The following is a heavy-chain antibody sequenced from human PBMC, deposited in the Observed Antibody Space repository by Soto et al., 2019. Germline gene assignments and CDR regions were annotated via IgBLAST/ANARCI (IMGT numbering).Heavy chain of an antibody. D-gene: IGHD3-3*01. CDR2: IVVGSGNT. V-gene: IGHV1-58*02. CDR3: ARRTIFGVVVGGFDP. J-gene: IGHJ5*02. CDR1: GFTFTSSA. Sequence: SVKVSCKASGFTFTSSAMQWVRQARGQRLEWIGWIVVGSGNTNYAQKFQERVTITRDMSTSTAYMELSSLRSEDTAVYYCARRTIFGVVVGGFDPWGQGTLVTVSS.